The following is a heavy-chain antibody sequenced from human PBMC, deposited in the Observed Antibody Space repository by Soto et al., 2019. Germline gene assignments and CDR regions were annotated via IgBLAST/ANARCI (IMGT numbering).Heavy chain of an antibody. CDR3: AKDPWPLIAAAGRDYFDY. CDR2: IFIGGTT. D-gene: IGHD6-13*01. V-gene: IGHV3-53*01. CDR1: GFTVSTSR. J-gene: IGHJ4*02. Sequence: PGGSLRLSCAASGFTVSTSRMTWVRQAPGKGLEWVSVIFIGGTTQYAESVKGRFTISRDKSENTVVLQMNSVRAEDTAVYYCAKDPWPLIAAAGRDYFDYWGQGTLVTVSS.